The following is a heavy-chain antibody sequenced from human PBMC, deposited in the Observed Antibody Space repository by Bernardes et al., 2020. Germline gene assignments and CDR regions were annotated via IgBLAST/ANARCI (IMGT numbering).Heavy chain of an antibody. D-gene: IGHD2-15*01. Sequence: GESLKISCKGSGYSFTSYWISWVRQMPGKGLEWMGRIDPSDSYTNYSPSFQGHVTISADKSISTAYLQWSSLKASDTAMYYCARHLHPTDIVVVVAAIRAFDIWGQGTMVTVSS. J-gene: IGHJ3*02. CDR3: ARHLHPTDIVVVVAAIRAFDI. V-gene: IGHV5-10-1*01. CDR1: GYSFTSYW. CDR2: IDPSDSYT.